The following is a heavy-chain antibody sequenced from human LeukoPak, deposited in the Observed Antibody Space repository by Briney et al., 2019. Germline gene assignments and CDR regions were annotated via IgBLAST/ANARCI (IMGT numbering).Heavy chain of an antibody. Sequence: GRSLRLSCAASGFTFSSYGMHWVRQAPGKGLEWVAVISYDGSIKYYADSLKGRFTISRDNSKNTLSLQMNSLRAEDTAVYYCATEIDYGDYVHIFDYWGQGTLVTVSS. CDR2: ISYDGSIK. CDR3: ATEIDYGDYVHIFDY. D-gene: IGHD4-17*01. CDR1: GFTFSSYG. V-gene: IGHV3-30*03. J-gene: IGHJ4*02.